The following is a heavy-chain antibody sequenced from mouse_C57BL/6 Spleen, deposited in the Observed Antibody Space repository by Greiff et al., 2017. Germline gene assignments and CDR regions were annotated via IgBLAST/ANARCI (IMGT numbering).Heavy chain of an antibody. CDR3: ARGGDYDD. D-gene: IGHD2-4*01. CDR1: GYAFSSSW. CDR2: IYPGDGDT. J-gene: IGHJ2*01. V-gene: IGHV1-82*01. Sequence: QVQLQQSGPELVKPGASVKISCKASGYAFSSSWMNWVKQRPGKGLEWIGRIYPGDGDTNYNGKFKGKATLTADKSSSTAYMQLSSLTSEDSAVXFGARGGDYDDWGQGTTLTVSS.